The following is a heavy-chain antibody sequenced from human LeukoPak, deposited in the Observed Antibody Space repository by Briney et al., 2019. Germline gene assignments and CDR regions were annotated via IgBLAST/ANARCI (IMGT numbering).Heavy chain of an antibody. CDR1: GYTFSGYY. J-gene: IGHJ3*01. V-gene: IGHV1-2*02. CDR3: ARGSESGSYYSGYDGSFDF. CDR2: INPKRGGT. Sequence: ASVKVSCKASGYTFSGYYIHWVRPAPGQGLEWMGWINPKRGGTNYAQKFQGRVTMTRDTSISTAYMELSSLRSDDTAVYYCARGSESGSYYSGYDGSFDFWGQGTMVTVSS. D-gene: IGHD1-26*01.